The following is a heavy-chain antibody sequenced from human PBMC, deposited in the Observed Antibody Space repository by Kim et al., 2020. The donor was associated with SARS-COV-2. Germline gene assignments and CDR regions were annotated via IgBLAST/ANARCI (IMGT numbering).Heavy chain of an antibody. Sequence: SETLSLTCTVSGGSISSSSYYWGWIRQPPGKGLEWIGSIYYSGSTYYNPSLKSRVTISVDTSKNQFSLKLSSVTAADTAVYYCASVGATTVYNWFDPWGQGTLVTVSS. D-gene: IGHD1-26*01. V-gene: IGHV4-39*01. CDR2: IYYSGST. CDR3: ASVGATTVYNWFDP. CDR1: GGSISSSSYY. J-gene: IGHJ5*02.